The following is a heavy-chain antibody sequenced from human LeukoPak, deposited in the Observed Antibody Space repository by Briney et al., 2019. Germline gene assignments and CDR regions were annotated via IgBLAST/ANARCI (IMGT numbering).Heavy chain of an antibody. Sequence: GGSLRLSCAASGFTFSNYGMHWVRQAPGKGLDWVAFVRFDGSNKYYADSVKGRFTISRDNSKNTLYLQMNSLRAEDTAIYFCAKEGGWDLEGFDYWGQGTLVTVSS. CDR3: AKEGGWDLEGFDY. J-gene: IGHJ4*02. V-gene: IGHV3-30*02. CDR1: GFTFSNYG. D-gene: IGHD1-1*01. CDR2: VRFDGSNK.